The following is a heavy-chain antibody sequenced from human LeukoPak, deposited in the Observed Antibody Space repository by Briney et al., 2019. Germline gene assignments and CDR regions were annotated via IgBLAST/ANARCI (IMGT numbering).Heavy chain of an antibody. Sequence: SGGSLRLSCAASGFTVSSNYMSWVRQAPGKGLEWVGFIRSKTYGGTSKYAASVKGRITISRDDSKSIAYLQMNSLKTEDTAVYYCTRATKWFGDPGDYWGQGTLVTVSS. J-gene: IGHJ4*02. V-gene: IGHV3-49*04. D-gene: IGHD3-10*01. CDR1: GFTVSSNY. CDR3: TRATKWFGDPGDY. CDR2: IRSKTYGGTS.